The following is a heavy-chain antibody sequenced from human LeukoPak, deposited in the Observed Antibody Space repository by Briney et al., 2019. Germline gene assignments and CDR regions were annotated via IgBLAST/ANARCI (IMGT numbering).Heavy chain of an antibody. CDR3: ARLGWWDS. CDR2: IYYSGST. CDR1: GDSVSNDKYY. Sequence: SETLSLTCTVSGDSVSNDKYYWGWIRQPPGKGLEWIGSIYYSGSTYYNPSLNSRVTISVDTSKNQFSLKLSSVTAADTAVYHCARLGWWDSWGQGTLVTVSS. D-gene: IGHD2-15*01. J-gene: IGHJ4*02. V-gene: IGHV4-39*01.